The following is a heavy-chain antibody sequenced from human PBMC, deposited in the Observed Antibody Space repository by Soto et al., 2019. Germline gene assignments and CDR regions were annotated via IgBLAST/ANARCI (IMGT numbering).Heavy chain of an antibody. CDR2: FNPILSMS. J-gene: IGHJ4*02. CDR1: GDTFNFYT. CDR3: ATSFGSGYRAFDY. V-gene: IGHV1-69*02. Sequence: QVQLVQSGAEVKKPGSSVKVSCKASGDTFNFYTINWVRQAPGLGLEWMGRFNPILSMSNSALRFQGRVTLTAEKSTSTAYRVLSSLRSDDTAVYYCATSFGSGYRAFDYWGQGVLVTVSS. D-gene: IGHD3-10*01.